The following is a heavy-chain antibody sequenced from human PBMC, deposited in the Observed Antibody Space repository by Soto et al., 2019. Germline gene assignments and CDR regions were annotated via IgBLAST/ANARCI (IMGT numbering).Heavy chain of an antibody. D-gene: IGHD2-15*01. CDR2: IIPIFGTA. CDR3: ARDRARSYCSGGSCYTFNYYYYGMDV. J-gene: IGHJ6*02. V-gene: IGHV1-69*06. CDR1: GGTFSSYS. Sequence: SVKVSCKASGGTFSSYSISWVRQAPGQGLEWMGGIIPIFGTANYAQKFQGRVTITADKSTSTAYMELSSLRSEDTAVYYCARDRARSYCSGGSCYTFNYYYYGMDVWGQGTTVTVSS.